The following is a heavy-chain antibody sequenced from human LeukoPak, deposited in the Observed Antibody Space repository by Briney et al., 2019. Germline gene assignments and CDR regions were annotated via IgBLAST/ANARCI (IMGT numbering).Heavy chain of an antibody. CDR1: GFSFTTYS. D-gene: IGHD5-18*01. CDR3: AKSQLQLWLDY. J-gene: IGHJ4*02. V-gene: IGHV3-48*01. CDR2: ITVSGSRI. Sequence: GGSLRLSCAASGFSFTTYSMNWVRQAPGKGLEWLSYITVSGSRIYYADSVKGRFTISRDNSKNTLYLQMNSLRAEDTAVYYCAKSQLQLWLDYWGQGTLVTVSS.